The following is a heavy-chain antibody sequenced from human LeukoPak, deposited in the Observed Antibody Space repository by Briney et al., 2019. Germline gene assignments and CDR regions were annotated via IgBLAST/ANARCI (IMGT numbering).Heavy chain of an antibody. Sequence: PSETLSLTCTVSGDSISSYYWSWIRQSAGKGLEWIGRIYTGGDTNYNPSLKSRVTMSVDTSKNHFSLKLSSVTAADTAIYYCTREKKGSYYYYYMDVWGKGTTVTISS. J-gene: IGHJ6*03. CDR3: TREKKGSYYYYYMDV. CDR1: GDSISSYY. V-gene: IGHV4-4*07. CDR2: IYTGGDT.